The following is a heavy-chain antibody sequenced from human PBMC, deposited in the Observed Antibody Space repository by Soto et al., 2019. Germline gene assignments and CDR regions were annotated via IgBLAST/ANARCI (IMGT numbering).Heavy chain of an antibody. CDR3: AAERLMYGMDV. CDR1: GFSFSDSV. J-gene: IGHJ6*02. Sequence: SVKVSCKASGFSFSDSVVQWVRQTRGHRLEWIGWIVVGSGDTNSAQKFQERVNITRDMSTSTANMEVSSLRSEDTDVYYCAAERLMYGMDVWGQGTTVTVSS. CDR2: IVVGSGDT. D-gene: IGHD3-16*01. V-gene: IGHV1-58*01.